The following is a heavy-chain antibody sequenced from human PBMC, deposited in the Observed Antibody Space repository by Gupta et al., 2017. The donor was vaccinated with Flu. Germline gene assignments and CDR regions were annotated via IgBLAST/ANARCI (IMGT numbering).Heavy chain of an antibody. V-gene: IGHV1-2*02. CDR3: ARERSTTVDY. D-gene: IGHD1-26*01. Sequence: IHWARQAPGQGLEWMGWITPNSGGTNYAQKFQGRVTVTRDTSISTVYRELTSLTSDDTAIYYCARERSTTVDYWGQGTLVTVSS. CDR2: ITPNSGGT. J-gene: IGHJ4*02.